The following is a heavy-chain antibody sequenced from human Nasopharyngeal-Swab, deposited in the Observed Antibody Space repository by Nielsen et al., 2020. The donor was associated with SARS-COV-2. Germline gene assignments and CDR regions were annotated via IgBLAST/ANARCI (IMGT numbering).Heavy chain of an antibody. CDR1: GYSFTSYW. CDR3: ARLYEARRYYYYYMDV. Sequence: GESLKLSCKGSGYSFTSYWIGWVRQMPGKGLEWMGIIYPGDSDTRYSPSFQGQVTISADKSISTAYLQWSSLKASDTAMYYCARLYEARRYYYYYMDVWGKGTTVTVSS. D-gene: IGHD6-6*01. J-gene: IGHJ6*03. CDR2: IYPGDSDT. V-gene: IGHV5-51*01.